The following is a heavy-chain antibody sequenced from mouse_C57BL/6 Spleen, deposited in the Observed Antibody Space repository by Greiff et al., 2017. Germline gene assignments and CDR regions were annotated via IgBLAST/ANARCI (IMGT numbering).Heavy chain of an antibody. Sequence: VQLQQSGPVLVKPGASVKMSCKASGYTFTDYYMNWVKQSHGKSLEWIGVSNPYNGGTSYNQKFKGKATLTVNKSSSTAYMELNSLTSEDSAVYYCARGWGILHYAMDYWGQGTSVTVSS. CDR1: GYTFTDYY. J-gene: IGHJ4*01. CDR3: ARGWGILHYAMDY. V-gene: IGHV1-19*01. CDR2: SNPYNGGT. D-gene: IGHD1-1*01.